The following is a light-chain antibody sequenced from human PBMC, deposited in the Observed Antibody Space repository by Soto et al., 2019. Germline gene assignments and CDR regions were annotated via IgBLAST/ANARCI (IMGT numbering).Light chain of an antibody. V-gene: IGKV1-8*01. Sequence: AVRMTQSPSSLSASTGDSVSITCRASQGVNSYFAWYQQKPGKAPKLLIYAASTLESGVPSRFRASGSGTDFTLTISYLQSEDFATYYCQQYYIYPYTVGQGTKLEIK. CDR1: QGVNSY. J-gene: IGKJ2*01. CDR3: QQYYIYPYT. CDR2: AAS.